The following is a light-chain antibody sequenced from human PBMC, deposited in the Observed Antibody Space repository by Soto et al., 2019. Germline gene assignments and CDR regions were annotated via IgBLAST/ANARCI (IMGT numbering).Light chain of an antibody. J-gene: IGLJ2*01. CDR2: DVS. CDR1: SSDVGGYNY. CDR3: CSLAGGNIFRV. Sequence: QSALTQPRSVSWSPGQSVTISCTGTSSDVGGYNYVSWYQHHPGKAPKFIIFDVSSRPSGVPDRFSGSKSGNTAYLTISGLQAEDEADYYCCSLAGGNIFRVFGGGTKLTVL. V-gene: IGLV2-11*01.